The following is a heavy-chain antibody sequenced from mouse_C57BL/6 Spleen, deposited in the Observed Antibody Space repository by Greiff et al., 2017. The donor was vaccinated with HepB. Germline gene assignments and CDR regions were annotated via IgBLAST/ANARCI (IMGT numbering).Heavy chain of an antibody. CDR1: GYTFTSYW. V-gene: IGHV1-50*01. CDR2: IDPSDSYT. CDR3: SRCYSLWYFDV. J-gene: IGHJ1*03. D-gene: IGHD2-12*01. Sequence: QVQLQQPGAELVKPGASVKLSCKASGYTFTSYWMQWVKQRPGQGLEWIGEIDPSDSYTNYNQKFKGKATLTVDTSSSTAYMQLSSLTSEASAVYYCSRCYSLWYFDVWGTGTTVTVSS.